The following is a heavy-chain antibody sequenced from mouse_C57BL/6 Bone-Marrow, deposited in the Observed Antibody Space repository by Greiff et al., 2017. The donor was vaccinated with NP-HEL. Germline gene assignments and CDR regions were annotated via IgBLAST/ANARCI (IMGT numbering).Heavy chain of an antibody. CDR2: LWTGGVT. V-gene: IGHV2-9-1*01. CDR1: GFSLTSYA. CDR3: ASSSDYYAMDY. Sequence: VHLVASGPGLVAPSQSLSITCTVSGFSLTSYAISWVRPPPGTGLEWLGVLWTGGVTNYNSALKSRLSISKDNSKSQVFLKMNSLQTDDTARYYCASSSDYYAMDYGGQGTSVTVSS. J-gene: IGHJ4*01. D-gene: IGHD3-2*02.